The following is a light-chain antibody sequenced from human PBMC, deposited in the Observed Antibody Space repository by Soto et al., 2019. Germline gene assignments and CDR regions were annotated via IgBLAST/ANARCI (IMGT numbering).Light chain of an antibody. CDR3: QQYGTSPKIT. Sequence: EFVLTQSPGTRSLSPGERATLSCRASQSVSSSYLAWYQQKPGQAPRLLIYDASSRATGIPDRFGGSGSGTDFTLTISRLETEDFSVYYCQQYGTSPKITFGQGTRLEIK. CDR2: DAS. CDR1: QSVSSSY. V-gene: IGKV3-20*01. J-gene: IGKJ5*01.